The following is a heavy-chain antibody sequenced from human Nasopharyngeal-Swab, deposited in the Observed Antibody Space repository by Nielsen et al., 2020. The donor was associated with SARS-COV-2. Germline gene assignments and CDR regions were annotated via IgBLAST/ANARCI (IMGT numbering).Heavy chain of an antibody. CDR2: IYYSGST. CDR1: GGSISSYY. V-gene: IGHV4-59*13. Sequence: SETLSLTCTASGGSISSYYWSWIRQSPGKGLEWIGYIYYSGSTNYNPSLKSRVTISVDTSKNQFSLKLSSVTAADTAVYYCARDGGQWAFDIWGQGTMVTVSS. J-gene: IGHJ3*02. D-gene: IGHD6-19*01. CDR3: ARDGGQWAFDI.